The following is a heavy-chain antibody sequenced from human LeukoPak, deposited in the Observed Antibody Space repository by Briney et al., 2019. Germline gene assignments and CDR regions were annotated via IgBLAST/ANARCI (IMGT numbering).Heavy chain of an antibody. CDR2: INHSGST. V-gene: IGHV4-34*01. D-gene: IGHD5-18*01. Sequence: KPSETLSLTCAVYGGSFSGYYWSWIRQPPGKGLEWIGEINHSGSTNYNPSLKSRVTISVDTSKNQFSLKLSSVTAADAAVYYCARAGYSYGTGYYFDYWGQGALVTVSS. CDR3: ARAGYSYGTGYYFDY. J-gene: IGHJ4*02. CDR1: GGSFSGYY.